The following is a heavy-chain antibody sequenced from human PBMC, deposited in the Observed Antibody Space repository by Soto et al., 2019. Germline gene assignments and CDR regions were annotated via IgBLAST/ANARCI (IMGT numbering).Heavy chain of an antibody. CDR3: AKATTNGGWFNPFDS. CDR1: GFSFVNYA. V-gene: IGHV3-23*01. CDR2: LSGSGTST. Sequence: GGSLRLSCAASGFSFVNYAMNWVRQAPGKGLEWVSGLSGSGTSTYYADSVKGRFTISRDNSRDTLSLQMNSLTADDTAVYYCAKATTNGGWFNPFDSWGQGALVTVSS. D-gene: IGHD6-19*01. J-gene: IGHJ4*02.